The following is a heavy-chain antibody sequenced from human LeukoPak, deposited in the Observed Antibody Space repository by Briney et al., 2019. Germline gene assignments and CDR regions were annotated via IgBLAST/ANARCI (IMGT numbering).Heavy chain of an antibody. CDR3: ARDPFDILTDPYFDY. J-gene: IGHJ4*02. CDR1: GFTFNFYW. V-gene: IGHV3-74*01. D-gene: IGHD3-9*01. CDR2: TTSVGNSS. Sequence: GGSLRLSCAASGFTFNFYWMHCVRHAPGKGLLCVSRTTSVGNSSSYADSVKGRFTISRDNAKNTLYKQMNSLRAEDTAVYYCARDPFDILTDPYFDYWGQGTLVT.